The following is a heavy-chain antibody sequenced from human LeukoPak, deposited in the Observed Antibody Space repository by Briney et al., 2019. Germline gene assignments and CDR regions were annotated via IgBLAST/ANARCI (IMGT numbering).Heavy chain of an antibody. CDR1: GFTFSSYS. J-gene: IGHJ4*02. V-gene: IGHV3-21*01. Sequence: GGSLRLSCAASGFTFSSYSMNWVRQAPGKGLEWVSSISSSSSYIYYADLVKGRFTISRDNAKNSLYLQMNSLRAEDTAVYYCARDPLGYCGSGSQYWGQGTLVTVSS. CDR3: ARDPLGYCGSGSQY. D-gene: IGHD3-10*01. CDR2: ISSSSSYI.